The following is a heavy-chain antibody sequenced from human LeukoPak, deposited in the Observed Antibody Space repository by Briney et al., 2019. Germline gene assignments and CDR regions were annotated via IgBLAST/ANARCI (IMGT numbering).Heavy chain of an antibody. CDR2: IIPIFGTA. J-gene: IGHJ6*03. CDR3: ARSCSSTSCQPYYSYYYFMDV. D-gene: IGHD2-2*01. V-gene: IGHV1-69*05. CDR1: GGTFSSYA. Sequence: SVKVSCKASGGTFSSYAISWVRQAPGQGLEWMGGIIPIFGTANYAQKFQGRVTITTDESTSTAYMELSSLRSEDTAVYYCARSCSSTSCQPYYSYYYFMDVWGKGTTVTVSS.